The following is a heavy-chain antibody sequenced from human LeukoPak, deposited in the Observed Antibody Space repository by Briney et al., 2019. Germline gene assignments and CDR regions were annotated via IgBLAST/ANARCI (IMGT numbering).Heavy chain of an antibody. D-gene: IGHD4-23*01. Sequence: ESLKISCKGSGYSFTSYWNGWVRPMPGKGVEWMGIIYPGDSDNRYSPSFQGQVTISADKSISTAYLQWSSLKASDTAMYYCARQTTVVTPYDYWGQGTLVTVSS. CDR2: IYPGDSDN. V-gene: IGHV5-51*01. CDR3: ARQTTVVTPYDY. CDR1: GYSFTSYW. J-gene: IGHJ4*02.